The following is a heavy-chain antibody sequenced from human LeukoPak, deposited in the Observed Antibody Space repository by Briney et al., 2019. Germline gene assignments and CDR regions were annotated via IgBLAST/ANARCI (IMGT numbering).Heavy chain of an antibody. CDR1: GGSISSYY. V-gene: IGHV4-4*07. Sequence: SETLSLTCTVSGGSISSYYWSWIRQPAGKGLEWIGRIYTSGSTTYNPSLKSRVTISIDTSKNQFSLKVSSVTAADTAVYCCAREAMIVVVANAFDIWGQGTMVTVSS. D-gene: IGHD3-22*01. CDR3: AREAMIVVVANAFDI. CDR2: IYTSGST. J-gene: IGHJ3*02.